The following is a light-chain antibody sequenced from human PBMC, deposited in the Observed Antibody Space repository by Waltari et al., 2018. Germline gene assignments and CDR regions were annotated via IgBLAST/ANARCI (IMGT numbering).Light chain of an antibody. CDR3: AAWDDSLNGPHVV. Sequence: QSVLTQPPSASGTPGQRVTISCSGSSSNIGSNTVNWYQQLPGTAPKLLIYSNKQRPSGVPDRFSGSKSGTSASLAISGRQSEDEADYYCAAWDDSLNGPHVVFGGGTKLTVL. J-gene: IGLJ2*01. CDR2: SNK. CDR1: SSNIGSNT. V-gene: IGLV1-44*01.